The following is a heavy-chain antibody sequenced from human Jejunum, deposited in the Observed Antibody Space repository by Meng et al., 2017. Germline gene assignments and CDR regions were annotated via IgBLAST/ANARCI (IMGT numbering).Heavy chain of an antibody. D-gene: IGHD4-11*01. V-gene: IGHV5-51*01. CDR2: INPVNSET. J-gene: IGHJ4*02. Sequence: GESLKISCKGSGYRFPDYWIGWVRQVPGKGLEWMAIINPVNSETRYSPSFQGQVIISVDESINTAHLQWSSLQASDTAIYYCARRPAVTGAPLDFWGPGTLVTVSS. CDR3: ARRPAVTGAPLDF. CDR1: GYRFPDYW.